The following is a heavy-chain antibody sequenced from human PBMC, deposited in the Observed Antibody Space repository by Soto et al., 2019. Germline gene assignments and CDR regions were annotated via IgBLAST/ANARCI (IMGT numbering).Heavy chain of an antibody. V-gene: IGHV3-33*01. CDR2: IWYDGSNK. CDR3: ARAGPADYVWGSHRSYFDY. CDR1: GFTFSSYG. Sequence: GGSLRLSCAASGFTFSSYGMHWVRQAPGKGLEWVAVIWYDGSNKYYADSVKGRFTISRDNSKNTLYLQMNSLRAEDTAVYYCARAGPADYVWGSHRSYFDYWGQGTLVTVSS. J-gene: IGHJ4*02. D-gene: IGHD3-16*02.